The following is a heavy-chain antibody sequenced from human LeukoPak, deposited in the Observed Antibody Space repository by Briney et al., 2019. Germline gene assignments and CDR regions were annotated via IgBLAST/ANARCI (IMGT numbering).Heavy chain of an antibody. CDR1: GFTFSSYA. CDR3: ARGGYYDSSGYYYYYGMDV. CDR2: ISYDGSNK. J-gene: IGHJ6*02. Sequence: GGSLRLSCAASGFTFSSYAMHWVRQAPGKGLEWVAVISYDGSNKYYADSVKGRFTISRDNSKNTLYLQVNSLRAEDTAVYYCARGGYYDSSGYYYYYGMDVWGQGTSVTVSS. D-gene: IGHD3-22*01. V-gene: IGHV3-30-3*01.